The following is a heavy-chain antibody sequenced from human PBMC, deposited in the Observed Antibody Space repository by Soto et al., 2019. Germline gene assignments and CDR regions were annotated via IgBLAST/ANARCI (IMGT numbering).Heavy chain of an antibody. CDR2: ISYDGSNQ. CDR3: AKDQTSGQGSFDS. J-gene: IGHJ4*02. CDR1: GFTFNIYG. V-gene: IGHV3-30*18. Sequence: GGSLRLSCAASGFTFNIYGMHWVRQAPDKGLEWVALISYDGSNQYYADSVKGRFTISRDNSKNTLFLQMNSLRADDTAVYYCAKDQTSGQGSFDSWGQGTLVTVSS.